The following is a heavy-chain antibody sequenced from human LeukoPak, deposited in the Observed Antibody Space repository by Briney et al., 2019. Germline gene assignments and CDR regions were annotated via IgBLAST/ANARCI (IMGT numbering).Heavy chain of an antibody. CDR1: GFTFSGSA. V-gene: IGHV3-73*01. Sequence: GGSLRLSCAASGFTFSGSAMHWVRQASGKGLEWVGRIRSKANSYATAYAASVKGRFTISRDDSKNTAYLQMNSLKTEDTAVYYCTRHVGEAAATFDPWGQGTLVTVSS. CDR3: TRHVGEAAATFDP. J-gene: IGHJ5*02. CDR2: IRSKANSYAT. D-gene: IGHD6-13*01.